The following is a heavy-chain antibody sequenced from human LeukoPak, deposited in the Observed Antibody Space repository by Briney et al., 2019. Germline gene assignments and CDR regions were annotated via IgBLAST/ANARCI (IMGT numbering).Heavy chain of an antibody. J-gene: IGHJ5*02. V-gene: IGHV4-34*01. CDR2: INHSGST. Sequence: SETLSLTCAVYGGSFSGYYWSWIRQPPGKGLEWIGEINHSGSTNYNPSLKSRVTISVDTSENQFSLKLSSVSAADTAVYYCARGVVFDPWGQGTLVTVSS. CDR1: GGSFSGYY. CDR3: ARGVVFDP. D-gene: IGHD2-15*01.